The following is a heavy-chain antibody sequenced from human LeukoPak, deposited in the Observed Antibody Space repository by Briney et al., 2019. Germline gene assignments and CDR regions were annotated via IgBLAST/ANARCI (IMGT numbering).Heavy chain of an antibody. CDR1: GGSISSYY. CDR3: ASGITGTDLDY. Sequence: PSETLSLTCTVSGGSISSYYWSWIRQPPGKGLEWIGYIYYSGSTNYNPSLKSRVTISVDTSKNQFSLKLSSVTAADTAVYYCASGITGTDLDYWGQRTLVTVSS. V-gene: IGHV4-59*01. D-gene: IGHD1-7*01. J-gene: IGHJ4*02. CDR2: IYYSGST.